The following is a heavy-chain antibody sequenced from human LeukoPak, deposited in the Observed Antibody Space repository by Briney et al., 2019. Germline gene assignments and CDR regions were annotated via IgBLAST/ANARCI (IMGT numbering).Heavy chain of an antibody. CDR2: IWYDGSNK. J-gene: IGHJ4*02. CDR1: GFTFSSYG. CDR3: ARVDSSGPGDY. V-gene: IGHV3-33*01. Sequence: GGSLRPSCAASGFTFSSYGMHWVRQAPSKGLEWVAVIWYDGSNKYYADSVKGRFTISRDNSKNTLFLQMNSLRAEDTAVYYCARVDSSGPGDYWGQGTLVTVSS. D-gene: IGHD6-19*01.